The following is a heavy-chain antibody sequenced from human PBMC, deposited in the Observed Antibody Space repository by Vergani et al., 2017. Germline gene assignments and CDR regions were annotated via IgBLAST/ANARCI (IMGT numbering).Heavy chain of an antibody. CDR1: GFTVSSNY. J-gene: IGHJ6*03. Sequence: EVQLVETGGGLIQPGGSLRLSCAASGFTVSSNYMSWVRQAPGKGLEWVSVSYSGGSTYYADSVKGRFTISRDNSKNTLYLQMNSLRAEDTAVYYCAREASKDIVVVPAADYMDVWGKGTTVTVSS. CDR2: SYSGGST. D-gene: IGHD2-2*01. CDR3: AREASKDIVVVPAADYMDV. V-gene: IGHV3-53*02.